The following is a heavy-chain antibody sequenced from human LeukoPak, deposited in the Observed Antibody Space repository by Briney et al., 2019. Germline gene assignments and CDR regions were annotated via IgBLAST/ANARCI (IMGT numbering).Heavy chain of an antibody. J-gene: IGHJ6*02. CDR3: AKGSSSWYYYYGMDV. CDR1: GFTFDDYA. D-gene: IGHD6-13*01. CDR2: ISGSGGST. V-gene: IGHV3-23*01. Sequence: GGSLRLSCAASGFTFDDYAMHWVRQAPGQGLEWVSAISGSGGSTYYADSVKGRFTISRDNSKNTLYLQMNSLRAEDTAVYYCAKGSSSWYYYYGMDVWGQGTTVTVSS.